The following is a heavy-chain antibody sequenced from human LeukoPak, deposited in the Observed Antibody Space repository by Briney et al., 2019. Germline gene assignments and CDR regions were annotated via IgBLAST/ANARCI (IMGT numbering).Heavy chain of an antibody. CDR2: ISSSSTYI. CDR1: GFALRSYT. J-gene: IGHJ4*02. V-gene: IGHV3-21*01. Sequence: PGGSLRLSCAASGFALRSYTVTWVRQAPGKGLEGVSSISSSSTYIYYADSVKGRLTISRDNAKNSLYLQMNSLRAEDTAVYYCARDRAPNYYGSGSYYYFDYWGQGTLVTVSS. D-gene: IGHD3-10*01. CDR3: ARDRAPNYYGSGSYYYFDY.